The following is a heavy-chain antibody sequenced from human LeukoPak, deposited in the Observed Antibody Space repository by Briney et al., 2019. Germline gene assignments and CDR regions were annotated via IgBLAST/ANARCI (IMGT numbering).Heavy chain of an antibody. CDR1: GFTFSTYW. J-gene: IGHJ4*02. D-gene: IGHD4-17*01. CDR3: AKDNPYGDYG. V-gene: IGHV3-30*02. CDR2: IRYDGSNK. Sequence: GGSLRLSCAASGFTFSTYWMSWVRQAPGKGLEWVVFIRYDGSNKYYADSVKGRFTISRDNSKNTLYLQMNSLRAEDTAVYYCAKDNPYGDYGWGQGSLVTVSS.